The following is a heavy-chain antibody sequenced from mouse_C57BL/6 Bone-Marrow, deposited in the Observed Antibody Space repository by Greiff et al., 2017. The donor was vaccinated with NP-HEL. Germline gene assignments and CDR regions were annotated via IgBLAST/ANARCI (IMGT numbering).Heavy chain of an antibody. J-gene: IGHJ3*01. CDR2: IRSKSSNYAT. Sequence: EVQGVESGGGLVQPKGSLKLSCAASGFTFNTYAMHWVRQAPGKGLEWVARIRSKSSNYATYYADSVKDRFTISRDDSQSMLYLQMNNLKTEDTAMYYCVRAVRWSRGFAYWGQGTLVTVSA. CDR3: VRAVRWSRGFAY. V-gene: IGHV10-3*01. D-gene: IGHD2-3*01. CDR1: GFTFNTYA.